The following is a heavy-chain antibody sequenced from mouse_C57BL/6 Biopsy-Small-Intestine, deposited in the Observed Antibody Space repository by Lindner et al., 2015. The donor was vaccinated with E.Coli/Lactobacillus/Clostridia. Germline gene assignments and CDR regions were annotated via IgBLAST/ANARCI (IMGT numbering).Heavy chain of an antibody. CDR2: INPNYGTT. CDR3: ARDGYYPLDY. D-gene: IGHD2-3*01. J-gene: IGHJ2*01. CDR1: GYTFTGYW. Sequence: VQLQESGAELMKPGASVKLSCKATGYTFTGYWIEWVKQRPGHGHEWIGVINPNYGTTSYNQKFKGKATLTADQSSSTAYMQLNSLTSEDSAVYYCARDGYYPLDYWGQGTTLTVSS. V-gene: IGHV1-9*01.